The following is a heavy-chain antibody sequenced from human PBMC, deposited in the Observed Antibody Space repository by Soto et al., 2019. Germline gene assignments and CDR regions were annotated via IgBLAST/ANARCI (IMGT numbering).Heavy chain of an antibody. CDR2: ISTSNGNT. V-gene: IGHV1-18*01. Sequence: QVQLVQSGADVKKPGASVVVSCKTSGYTFSNHGVSWVRQAHGQGLEWMGWISTSNGNTNYAQKLQGRVTMTTDKSTSTAYMELRSLRSDDTAVYFCARDRDYYDCGGYWGQGTLVTVSS. CDR3: ARDRDYYDCGGY. J-gene: IGHJ4*02. CDR1: GYTFSNHG. D-gene: IGHD3-22*01.